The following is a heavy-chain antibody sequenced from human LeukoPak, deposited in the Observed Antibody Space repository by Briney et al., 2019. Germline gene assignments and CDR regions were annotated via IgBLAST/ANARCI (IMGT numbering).Heavy chain of an antibody. J-gene: IGHJ6*03. V-gene: IGHV4-34*01. CDR1: GGSFSGYY. CDR2: MNPSGST. CDR3: ARGRQDVTMIVVVMTAVSYYLVV. Sequence: PSETPSLTCAVYGGSFSGYYWTWIRQTTEKGLEWIGEMNPSGSTSYNPSLKSRVTISVDTSKNQFSLKLSSVTAADMAVYYCARGRQDVTMIVVVMTAVSYYLVVWGKGTTVTVS. D-gene: IGHD3-22*01.